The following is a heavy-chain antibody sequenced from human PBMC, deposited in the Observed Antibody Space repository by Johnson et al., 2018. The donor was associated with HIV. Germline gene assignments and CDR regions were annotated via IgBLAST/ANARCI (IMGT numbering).Heavy chain of an antibody. J-gene: IGHJ3*02. D-gene: IGHD2-15*01. V-gene: IGHV3-11*04. CDR3: ARVVVVVATVRVGAFDM. CDR2: ISSSGRTI. Sequence: QVQLVESGGGLVRPGGSLRLSCAASGFTFSDYYMTWIRQAPGKGLECVSYISSSGRTIYYADSVKGRFTISSDKAKNTLHLQMNSLRAEDTAVYYCARVVVVVATVRVGAFDMWGQGTMVTVSS. CDR1: GFTFSDYY.